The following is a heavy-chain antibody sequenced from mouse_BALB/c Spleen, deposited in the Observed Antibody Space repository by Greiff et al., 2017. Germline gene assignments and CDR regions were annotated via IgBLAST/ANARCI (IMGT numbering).Heavy chain of an antibody. V-gene: IGHV6-6*02. D-gene: IGHD1-1*01. Sequence: EVKLQESGGGLVQPGGSMKLSCVASGFTFSNYWMNWVRQSPEKGLEWVAEIRLKSNNYATHYAESVKGRFTISRDDSKSSVYLQMNNLRAEDTGIYYCTRGIYYGSRYFDVWGAGTTVTVSS. CDR1: GFTFSNYW. J-gene: IGHJ1*01. CDR2: IRLKSNNYAT. CDR3: TRGIYYGSRYFDV.